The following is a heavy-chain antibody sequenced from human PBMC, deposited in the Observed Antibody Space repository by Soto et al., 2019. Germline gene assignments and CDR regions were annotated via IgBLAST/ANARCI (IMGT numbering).Heavy chain of an antibody. J-gene: IGHJ6*02. D-gene: IGHD2-2*02. CDR1: GGSINNYY. CDR3: ASVTRTCISTSCYRYYYGMDV. Sequence: SETLSLTCTVSGGSINNYYWSWIRQPPGKGLEWIGYINYSGSTNYNPSLKSRVTISVDTSKNQFSLKLSSVTAADTAVYYCASVTRTCISTSCYRYYYGMDVWGQGTTVTVSS. V-gene: IGHV4-59*01. CDR2: INYSGST.